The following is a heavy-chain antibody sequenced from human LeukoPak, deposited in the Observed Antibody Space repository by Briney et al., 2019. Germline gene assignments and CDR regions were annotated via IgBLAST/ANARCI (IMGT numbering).Heavy chain of an antibody. Sequence: SETLSLTCTVSGYSISSGYYWGWIRQPPGKGLEWIGSIYHSGSTYYNPSLKSRVTISVDTSKNQFSLKLSSVTAADTAVYYCARGPYSSGWYLDAAFDIWGQGTMVTVSS. CDR1: GYSISSGYY. V-gene: IGHV4-38-2*02. D-gene: IGHD6-19*01. CDR3: ARGPYSSGWYLDAAFDI. J-gene: IGHJ3*02. CDR2: IYHSGST.